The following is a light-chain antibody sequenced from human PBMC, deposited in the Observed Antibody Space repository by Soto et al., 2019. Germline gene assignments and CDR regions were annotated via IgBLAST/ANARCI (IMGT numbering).Light chain of an antibody. J-gene: IGKJ1*01. Sequence: IFLTRVADFLALTLNARATIPCNSSQSILFNSNNKNYLAWYQQKPGQPPKLLIYLASTRESGVPDRFSGSGSGTDFTLNISRVEAEDVGVYYCLQALHSLSFGQGTKVDIK. CDR3: LQALHSLS. CDR2: LAS. CDR1: QSILFNSNNKNY. V-gene: IGKV4-1*01.